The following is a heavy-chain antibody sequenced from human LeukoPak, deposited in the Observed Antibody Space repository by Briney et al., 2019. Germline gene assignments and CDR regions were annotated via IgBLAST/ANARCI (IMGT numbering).Heavy chain of an antibody. CDR3: ARDPGYESWSPFWGGMDV. Sequence: GGSLRLSCAASGFTFRSFAMSWVRQAPGKGLVWVSRITRDGSSTTYADSVKGRFTTSRDNAKNTLYLQMDSLRDDDTAVYYCARDPGYESWSPFWGGMDVWGNGTTVIVSS. CDR1: GFTFRSFA. V-gene: IGHV3-74*01. CDR2: ITRDGSST. J-gene: IGHJ6*04. D-gene: IGHD3-16*01.